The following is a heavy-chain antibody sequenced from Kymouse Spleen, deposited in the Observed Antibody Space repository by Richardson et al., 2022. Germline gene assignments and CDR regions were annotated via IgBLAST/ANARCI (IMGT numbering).Heavy chain of an antibody. Sequence: QLQLQESGPGLVKPSETLSLTCTVSGGSISSSSYYWGWIRQPPGKGLEWIGSIYYSGSTYYNPSLKSRVTISVDTSKNQFSLKLSSVTAADTAVYYCARRRSSSWYEDYWGQGTLVTVSS. J-gene: IGHJ4*02. CDR1: GGSISSSSYY. CDR3: ARRRSSSWYEDY. V-gene: IGHV4-39*01. D-gene: IGHD6-13*01. CDR2: IYYSGST.